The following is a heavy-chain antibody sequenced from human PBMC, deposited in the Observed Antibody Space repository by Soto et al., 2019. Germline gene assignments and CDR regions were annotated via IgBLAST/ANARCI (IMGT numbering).Heavy chain of an antibody. Sequence: GGSLRLSCAASGFAFSTFAMTWVRQAPGKGLEWVAAISVSGNNAYYADSVKGRFTISRDNSQNSVFLQMSSLRADDMAVYYCARDQLRPGILYSLGVLLPEYGLWGQGTLVTVSS. CDR3: ARDQLRPGILYSLGVLLPEYGL. D-gene: IGHD3-22*01. CDR2: ISVSGNNA. J-gene: IGHJ4*02. V-gene: IGHV3-23*01. CDR1: GFAFSTFA.